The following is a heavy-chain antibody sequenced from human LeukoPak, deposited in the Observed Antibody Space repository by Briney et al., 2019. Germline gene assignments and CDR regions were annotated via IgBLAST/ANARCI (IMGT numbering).Heavy chain of an antibody. V-gene: IGHV3-23*01. J-gene: IGHJ4*02. D-gene: IGHD3-16*02. CDR1: GFTFSSYA. CDR2: ISGSGGST. Sequence: GGSLRLSCAASGFTFSSYAMSWVRQAPGKGLECVSAISGSGGSTYYADSVKGRFTISRDNSKNTLYLQMNSLRAEDTAVYYCAKDRDDYVWGSYRSSIDYWGQGTLVTVSS. CDR3: AKDRDDYVWGSYRSSIDY.